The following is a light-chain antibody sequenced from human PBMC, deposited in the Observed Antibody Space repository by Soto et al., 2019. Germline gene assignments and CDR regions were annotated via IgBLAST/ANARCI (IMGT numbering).Light chain of an antibody. V-gene: IGLV3-21*04. J-gene: IGLJ3*02. CDR2: YDR. CDR1: NIGSQS. Sequence: SYVLTQPPSVSVSPGKTASITCGGTNIGSQSVHWYQQKPGQAPVLVVFYDRVRPSGIPERFSGSNSGNTATLTISRVEAGDEADYYCQVWDSSNDHSGVFGGGTKLTVL. CDR3: QVWDSSNDHSGV.